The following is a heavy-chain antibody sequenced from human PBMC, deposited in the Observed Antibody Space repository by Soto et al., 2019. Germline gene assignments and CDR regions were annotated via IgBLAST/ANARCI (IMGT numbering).Heavy chain of an antibody. CDR3: ARDGRYSGSDGGYYFDY. V-gene: IGHV1-18*01. CDR1: GYTFTSYG. CDR2: ISANTGNT. D-gene: IGHD1-26*01. Sequence: QVQMVQSGAEVKKPGASVKVSCKASGYTFTSYGISWVRQAPGQGLEWMGWISANTGNTNFAQKLQGRVTMTTDTSRITAYMELRSLRSDDSAVYYCARDGRYSGSDGGYYFDYWGQGTRVTVSS. J-gene: IGHJ4*02.